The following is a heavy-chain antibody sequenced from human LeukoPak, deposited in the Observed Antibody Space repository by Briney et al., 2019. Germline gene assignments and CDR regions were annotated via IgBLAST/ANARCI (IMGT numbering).Heavy chain of an antibody. D-gene: IGHD7-27*01. Sequence: GESLKISCKGSGYSFTNIWIGWVRQMPGKGLEWMGIIYPGDSDTNYSPSFQGQVTISADKSISTAYLQWSSLKASDTAMYYCASLNLELGIRAFDIWGQGTMVTVSS. CDR1: GYSFTNIW. CDR2: IYPGDSDT. V-gene: IGHV5-51*01. J-gene: IGHJ3*02. CDR3: ASLNLELGIRAFDI.